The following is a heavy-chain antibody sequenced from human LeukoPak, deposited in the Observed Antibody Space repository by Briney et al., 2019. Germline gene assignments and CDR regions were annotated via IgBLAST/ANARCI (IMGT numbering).Heavy chain of an antibody. Sequence: ASVKVSCKASGYNFTSYDINWVRQATGQGLEWMGRINPNSGGTNYAQKFQGRVTMTRDTSISTAYMELSRLRSDDTAVYYCARLGFWGFGEFSSDYWGQGTLVTVSS. CDR2: INPNSGGT. CDR3: ARLGFWGFGEFSSDY. D-gene: IGHD3-10*01. V-gene: IGHV1-2*06. CDR1: GYNFTSYD. J-gene: IGHJ4*02.